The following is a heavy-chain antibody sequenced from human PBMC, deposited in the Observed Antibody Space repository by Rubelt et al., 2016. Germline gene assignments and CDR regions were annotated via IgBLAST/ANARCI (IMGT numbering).Heavy chain of an antibody. CDR1: GFTFSNYA. Sequence: EVQLLESGGGLVQPGGSLRLSCAASGFTFSNYAMTWVRQAPGKGLEWVAKMKEDGSDEHYVDSVKGRFTISRDNARNSLYLQMNSLGVEDTAVYYCVRGGARYFDFWGQGTLVTVSS. D-gene: IGHD1-26*01. J-gene: IGHJ4*02. CDR2: MKEDGSDE. V-gene: IGHV3-7*01. CDR3: VRGGARYFDF.